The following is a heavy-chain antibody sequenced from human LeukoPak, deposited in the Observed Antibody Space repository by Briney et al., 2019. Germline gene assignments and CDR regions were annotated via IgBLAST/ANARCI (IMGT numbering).Heavy chain of an antibody. CDR1: GGPISSGSYY. J-gene: IGHJ4*02. CDR3: ARGLQPTYYYGSGSYYNVESFDY. CDR2: IYTSGST. D-gene: IGHD3-10*01. V-gene: IGHV4-61*02. Sequence: SETLSLTCTVSGGPISSGSYYWSWIRQPAGKGLEWIGRIYTSGSTNYNPSLKSRVTISVDTSKNQFSLKLSSVTAADTAVYYCARGLQPTYYYGSGSYYNVESFDYWGQGTLVTVSS.